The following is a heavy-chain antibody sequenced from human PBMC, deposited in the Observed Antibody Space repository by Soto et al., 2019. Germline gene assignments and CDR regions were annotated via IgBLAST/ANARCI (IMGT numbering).Heavy chain of an antibody. V-gene: IGHV1-18*01. CDR3: ARDRVMTFGEIIVVGTNLDV. D-gene: IGHD3-16*02. J-gene: IGHJ6*02. Sequence: ASVKVSCKASGYTFTSYGISWVRQAPGQGLEWMGWISAYKGNTNYAQKLQGRVTMTTDTSTSTSYMELRSLRSDDTALYYCARDRVMTFGEIIVVGTNLDVWGQGTTVTVSS. CDR1: GYTFTSYG. CDR2: ISAYKGNT.